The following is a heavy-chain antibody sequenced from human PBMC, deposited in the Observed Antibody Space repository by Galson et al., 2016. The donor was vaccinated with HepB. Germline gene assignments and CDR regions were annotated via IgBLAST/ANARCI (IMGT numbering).Heavy chain of an antibody. D-gene: IGHD6-19*01. J-gene: IGHJ4*02. Sequence: SLRLSCAASGFTFSTSSMDWVRQAPGKGLEWVSAISATSGRAYFADSVKGRFTISKDNSKNTLYLQMSGLRAEDTAVYYCARETGGSGWYTIDYWGQGILVTVSS. V-gene: IGHV3-23*01. CDR1: GFTFSTSS. CDR2: ISATSGRA. CDR3: ARETGGSGWYTIDY.